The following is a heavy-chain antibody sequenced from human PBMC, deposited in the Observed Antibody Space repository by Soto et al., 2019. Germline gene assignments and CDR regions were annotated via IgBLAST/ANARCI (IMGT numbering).Heavy chain of an antibody. D-gene: IGHD6-13*01. J-gene: IGHJ4*02. CDR2: IYPGDSDT. V-gene: IGHV5-51*01. CDR3: ARHEGSSSWYPGTPDY. CDR1: GYSFTSYW. Sequence: GESLKISCKGSGYSFTSYWIGWVRQMPGKGLEWMGIIYPGDSDTRYSPSFQGQVTISADKSISTAYLQWSSLKASDTAMYYCARHEGSSSWYPGTPDYWGQGTLVTVSS.